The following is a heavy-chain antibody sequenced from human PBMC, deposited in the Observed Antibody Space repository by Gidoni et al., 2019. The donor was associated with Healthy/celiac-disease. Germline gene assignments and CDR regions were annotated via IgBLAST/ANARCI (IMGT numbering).Heavy chain of an antibody. CDR2: ISSSSSYI. Sequence: EVQLVESGGGLVKPGGSLRLSCAASGFTFSSYSMNWVRQAPGKGLEWVSSISSSSSYIYYADSVKGRFTISRDNAKNSLYLQMNSLRAEDTAVYYCARDLGLSGDYVGYWGQGTLVTVSS. D-gene: IGHD3-3*02. J-gene: IGHJ4*02. V-gene: IGHV3-21*01. CDR1: GFTFSSYS. CDR3: ARDLGLSGDYVGY.